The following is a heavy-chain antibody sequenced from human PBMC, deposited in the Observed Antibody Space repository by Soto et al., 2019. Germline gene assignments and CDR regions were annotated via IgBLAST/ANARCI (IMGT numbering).Heavy chain of an antibody. CDR1: GGSISSSSYY. D-gene: IGHD3-10*01. Sequence: SETLSDTCTVAGGSISSSSYYRGWIRQPPGKGLEWIGSIYSSGSTDYNPSLKSRVTISVDTSKNQFSLKLSSVTAADTAVYYCARYAGDLYWGQGTLVTVSS. V-gene: IGHV4-39*01. CDR2: IYSSGST. J-gene: IGHJ4*02. CDR3: ARYAGDLY.